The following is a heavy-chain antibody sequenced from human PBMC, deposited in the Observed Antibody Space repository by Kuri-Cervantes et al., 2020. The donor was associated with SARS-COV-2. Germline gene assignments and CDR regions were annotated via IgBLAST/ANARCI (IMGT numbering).Heavy chain of an antibody. D-gene: IGHD2-15*01. CDR2: IYYSGST. J-gene: IGHJ6*02. CDR1: GGSISRHY. CDR3: ARGVGCSGGSCYEGPYYYYGMDV. Sequence: GSLRLSFTASGGSISRHYWCWIRQPPGKGLEWIGYIYYSGSTNYNPSLKSRVTISVDTSKNQFSLKLSSVTAADTAVYYCARGVGCSGGSCYEGPYYYYGMDVWGQGTTVTVSS. V-gene: IGHV4-59*11.